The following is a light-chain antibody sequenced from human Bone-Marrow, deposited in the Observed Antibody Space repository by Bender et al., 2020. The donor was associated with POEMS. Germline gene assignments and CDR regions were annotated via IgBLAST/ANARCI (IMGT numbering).Light chain of an antibody. Sequence: QSALTQPASVSGSPRQPITISCTGTSSDVGGYNYVAWYQQHPGKAPKLMLYDVNDRPSGVSDRFSGSKSGSTASLTISGLQAEDEADYYCSSYTSSSTLAFGGGTKLTVL. CDR2: DVN. V-gene: IGLV2-14*03. CDR3: SSYTSSSTLA. CDR1: SSDVGGYNY. J-gene: IGLJ2*01.